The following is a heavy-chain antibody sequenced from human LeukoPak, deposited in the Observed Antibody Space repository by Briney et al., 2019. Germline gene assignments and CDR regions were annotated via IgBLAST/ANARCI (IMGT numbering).Heavy chain of an antibody. CDR1: GFTFSSYA. V-gene: IGHV3-30*04. CDR2: ISYDGSNK. Sequence: PGGSLRLSCAASGFTFSSYAMHWVRQAPGKGLEWVAVISYDGSNKYYADSVKGRFTISRDNSKNTLYLQMNSLRAEDTAVYYCARDHFDSSGTVGYWGQGTLVTVSS. D-gene: IGHD3-22*01. CDR3: ARDHFDSSGTVGY. J-gene: IGHJ4*02.